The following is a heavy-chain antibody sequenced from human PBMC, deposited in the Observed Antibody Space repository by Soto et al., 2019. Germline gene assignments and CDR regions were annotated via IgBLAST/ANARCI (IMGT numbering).Heavy chain of an antibody. CDR1: GHTFTSYD. V-gene: IGHV1-8*01. CDR2: MNPNTGNS. J-gene: IGHJ4*02. CDR3: ARRAETNGWNGFGADKYYFDF. D-gene: IGHD1-1*01. Sequence: ASVKVSCKASGHTFTSYDIYWVRQATGQGLEWMGWMNPNTGNSAYAQKFQGRVTVTSDTSINTVHMELNSLRSEDTAVYYCARRAETNGWNGFGADKYYFDFWGQGTLVTVSS.